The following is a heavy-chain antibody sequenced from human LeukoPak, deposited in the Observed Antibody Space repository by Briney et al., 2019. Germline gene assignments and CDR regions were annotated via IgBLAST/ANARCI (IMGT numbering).Heavy chain of an antibody. J-gene: IGHJ4*02. CDR2: IYSGGST. Sequence: GGSLRLSCAASGFTVSSNYMSWVRQAPGKGLEWVSVIYSGGSTYYADSVKGRFTISRDNSKNTLYLQMNSLRAEDTAVYYCANVMSYYYGSGRSFSDYWGQGTLVTVSS. CDR1: GFTVSSNY. CDR3: ANVMSYYYGSGRSFSDY. D-gene: IGHD3-10*01. V-gene: IGHV3-66*01.